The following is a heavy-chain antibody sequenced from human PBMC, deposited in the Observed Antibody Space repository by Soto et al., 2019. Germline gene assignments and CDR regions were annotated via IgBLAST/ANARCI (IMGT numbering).Heavy chain of an antibody. J-gene: IGHJ4*02. V-gene: IGHV1-58*01. D-gene: IGHD1-1*01. CDR1: GFTKPSSA. CDR2: IVVGSGNT. CDR3: AADDMTTFI. Sequence: ASVTVSCKASGFTKPSSAVQWVRQARGQRLEWIGWIVVGSGNTNSAQKFQERLTFTRDMSTSTVYMELSSLKSEDTAVYYCAADDMTTFIWGQGTLVTVSS.